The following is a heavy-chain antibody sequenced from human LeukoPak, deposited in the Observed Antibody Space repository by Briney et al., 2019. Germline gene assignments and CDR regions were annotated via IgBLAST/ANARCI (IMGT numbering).Heavy chain of an antibody. Sequence: GGSLRLSCAASGSTFSDYYMTWIRQAPGKGLEWVSYISSSGRTIYYPDSVKGRFTISRDNAKNSLYLQMNSLRAEDTAVYYCAREDGYNSGALDYWGQGTLVTVSS. CDR3: AREDGYNSGALDY. J-gene: IGHJ4*02. CDR1: GSTFSDYY. D-gene: IGHD5-24*01. CDR2: ISSSGRTI. V-gene: IGHV3-11*01.